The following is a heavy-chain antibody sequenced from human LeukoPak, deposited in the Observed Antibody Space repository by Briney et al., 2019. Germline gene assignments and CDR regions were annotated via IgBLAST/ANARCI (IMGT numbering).Heavy chain of an antibody. Sequence: ASVKVPCEASGYTFTSYYMHWVRQAPGQGLEWMGIINPSGGSTSYAQKFQGRVTMTRDTSTSTVYMELSSLRSEDTAVYYCARDRGGDYGRGRYYYYYYMDVWGKGTTVTVSS. D-gene: IGHD4-17*01. CDR1: GYTFTSYY. J-gene: IGHJ6*03. CDR3: ARDRGGDYGRGRYYYYYYMDV. CDR2: INPSGGST. V-gene: IGHV1-46*01.